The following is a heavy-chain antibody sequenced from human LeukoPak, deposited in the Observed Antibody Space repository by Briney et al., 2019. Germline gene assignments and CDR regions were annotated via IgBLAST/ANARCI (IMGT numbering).Heavy chain of an antibody. Sequence: GRSLRLSCAASGFTFSSYGMHWVRQAPGKGLDWVAFTSYDGTKNYYADSVKGRFTISRDNSKNTLFLQMNSLRPEDTAVYYCARLGEDSYGYQTDFDYWGQGTLVTVYS. V-gene: IGHV3-30*03. D-gene: IGHD5-18*01. J-gene: IGHJ4*02. CDR3: ARLGEDSYGYQTDFDY. CDR1: GFTFSSYG. CDR2: TSYDGTKN.